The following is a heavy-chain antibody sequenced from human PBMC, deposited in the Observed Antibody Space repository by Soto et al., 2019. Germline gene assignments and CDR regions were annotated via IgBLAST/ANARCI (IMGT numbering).Heavy chain of an antibody. V-gene: IGHV3-49*03. CDR2: IRSKAYGGTT. J-gene: IGHJ3*02. D-gene: IGHD1-20*01. CDR3: TSQPYNWNGPDDAFDI. CDR1: GSSFGDYA. Sequence: PGGSLRLSCTASGSSFGDYAMSWFRQAPGKGLEWVGFIRSKAYGGTTEYAASVKGRFTISRDDSKSIAYLQMNSLKTEDTAVYYCTSQPYNWNGPDDAFDIWGHGTMATVSS.